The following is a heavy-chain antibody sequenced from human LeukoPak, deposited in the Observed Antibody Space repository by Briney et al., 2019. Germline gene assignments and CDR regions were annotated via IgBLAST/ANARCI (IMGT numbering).Heavy chain of an antibody. J-gene: IGHJ4*02. CDR2: MDNFGYK. V-gene: IGHV3-53*01. CDR3: AGGSYYGSGSRPGYIEY. CDR1: GFSVNNNY. D-gene: IGHD3-10*01. Sequence: GGSLRLSCAASGFSVNNNYMNWVRQATGKGLEWVSLMDNFGYKHYADSVEGRVTISRDSSRNTVYLQLNSLRAEDTDVYYCAGGSYYGSGSRPGYIEYWGQGTLVTVSS.